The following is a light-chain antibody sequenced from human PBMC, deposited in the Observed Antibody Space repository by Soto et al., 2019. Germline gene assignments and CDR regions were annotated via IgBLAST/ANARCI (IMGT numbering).Light chain of an antibody. CDR1: QSISSY. CDR2: AAS. V-gene: IGKV1-39*01. Sequence: DIQMTQSPSSLSASVGDRVTITCRASQSISSYLNWYQQKPGKAPKLLIYAASSLQSGVPSRFSGSGSWPDFTLTISSLQHDDFATYYCPQSYSTPRTFGQGTKVEIK. J-gene: IGKJ1*01. CDR3: PQSYSTPRT.